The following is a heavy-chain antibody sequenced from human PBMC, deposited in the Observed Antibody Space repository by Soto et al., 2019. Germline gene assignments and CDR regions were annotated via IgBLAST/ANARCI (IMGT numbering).Heavy chain of an antibody. CDR3: AKTLSRWPYYFEN. D-gene: IGHD6-19*01. J-gene: IGHJ4*02. CDR1: GFTFSSYA. Sequence: SLRLSCAASGFTFSSYAMSWFRQAPGKGPEGVSVISGSGGSTYYADSVKGRFTISRDNSKNTLYLQMNSLRAEDTAVYYFAKTLSRWPYYFENWGQGTLVSGSS. CDR2: ISGSGGST. V-gene: IGHV3-23*01.